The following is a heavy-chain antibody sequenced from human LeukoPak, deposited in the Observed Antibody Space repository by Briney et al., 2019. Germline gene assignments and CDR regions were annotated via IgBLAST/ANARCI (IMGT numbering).Heavy chain of an antibody. CDR2: IYISGST. V-gene: IGHV4-61*01. CDR3: ARSWAAAIRYNYGMDV. D-gene: IGHD2-2*01. J-gene: IGHJ6*02. CDR1: GGSVSSGTYY. Sequence: SETLSLTCTVSGGSVSSGTYYWSWIRQPPGKGLAWIGYIYISGSTNYNPSLKSRVTISADTSKNQFSLKLSSVTAADTAVYYCARSWAAAIRYNYGMDVWGQGTTVTVSS.